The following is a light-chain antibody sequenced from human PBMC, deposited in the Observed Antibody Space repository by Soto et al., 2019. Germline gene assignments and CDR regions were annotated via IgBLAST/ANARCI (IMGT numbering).Light chain of an antibody. V-gene: IGKV3D-15*01. CDR1: QSVSSN. Sequence: EIVMTQSPATLSVSPGGRATLSCRASQSVSSNLAWYQQKPGQPPRLLIYGATTRATGIPARFSGSGSGTEFTLTISSLQSEDFAVYYCQQYNNWPLTFGGGNKVDIK. CDR3: QQYNNWPLT. CDR2: GAT. J-gene: IGKJ4*01.